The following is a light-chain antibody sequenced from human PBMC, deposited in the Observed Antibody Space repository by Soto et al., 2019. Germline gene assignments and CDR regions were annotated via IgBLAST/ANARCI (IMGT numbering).Light chain of an antibody. CDR2: AAS. CDR1: QNINKY. Sequence: DIPMTQSPSSLSASVGDRVTITCRASQNINKYLNWYQQKPGKAPKLLIYAASSLQSGVPSRFSGSGSGTDFTLTISSLQPEDFATYYCQERATFGGGTKVEIK. V-gene: IGKV1-39*01. J-gene: IGKJ4*01. CDR3: QERAT.